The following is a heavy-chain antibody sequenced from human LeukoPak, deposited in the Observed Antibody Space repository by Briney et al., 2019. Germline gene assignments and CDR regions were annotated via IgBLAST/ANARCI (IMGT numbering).Heavy chain of an antibody. J-gene: IGHJ4*02. V-gene: IGHV1-2*02. CDR1: GYTFTGYY. D-gene: IGHD5-18*01. CDR2: INPNSGGT. Sequence: ASVKVSCKASGYTFTGYYMHWVRQAPGQGLEWMGWINPNSGGTNYAQKFQGRVTMTRDTSSSTAYMELSRLRSDDTAMYYCAKDQGRGYTYGLYYFDYWGQGTLVTVSS. CDR3: AKDQGRGYTYGLYYFDY.